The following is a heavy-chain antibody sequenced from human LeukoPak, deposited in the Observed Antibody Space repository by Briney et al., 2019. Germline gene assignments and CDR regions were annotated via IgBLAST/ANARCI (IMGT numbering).Heavy chain of an antibody. Sequence: SETLSLTCAVYGGSFSGYHWSWIRQPPGKGLEWIGEINHSESTNYSPSLKSRVTISLDTSKNQFSLKLSSVTAADTAIYYCARDFSSSSTVYYYYYMDVWGKGTTVTVSS. CDR1: GGSFSGYH. CDR3: ARDFSSSSTVYYYYYMDV. D-gene: IGHD6-6*01. CDR2: INHSEST. V-gene: IGHV4-34*01. J-gene: IGHJ6*03.